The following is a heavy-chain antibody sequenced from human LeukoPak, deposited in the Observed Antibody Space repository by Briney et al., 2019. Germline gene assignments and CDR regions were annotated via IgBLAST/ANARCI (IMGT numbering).Heavy chain of an antibody. D-gene: IGHD3-22*01. V-gene: IGHV1-69*01. CDR3: ARRGLYYYDSSGYSSFDY. Sequence: SVKVSCKASGGTFSSYAISWVRQAPGQGLEWMGGIIPIFGTANYAQKFQGRVTITADESTSTAYMELSSLRSEDAAVYYCARRGLYYYDSSGYSSFDYWGQGTLVTVSS. CDR1: GGTFSSYA. J-gene: IGHJ4*02. CDR2: IIPIFGTA.